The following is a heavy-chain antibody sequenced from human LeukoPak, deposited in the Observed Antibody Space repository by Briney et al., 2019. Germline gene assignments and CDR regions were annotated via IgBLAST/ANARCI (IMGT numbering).Heavy chain of an antibody. J-gene: IGHJ4*02. CDR2: INRSGNT. Sequence: SETLSLTCAVYGESFSSYCWSWIRQPPGKGLEWIGEINRSGNTNYNPSLKSRVTISVDTSKNQFSLKLSSVTAADTAVYYCARVDGDGYNIPDYWGQGTLVTVSS. CDR1: GESFSSYC. V-gene: IGHV4-34*01. CDR3: ARVDGDGYNIPDY. D-gene: IGHD5-24*01.